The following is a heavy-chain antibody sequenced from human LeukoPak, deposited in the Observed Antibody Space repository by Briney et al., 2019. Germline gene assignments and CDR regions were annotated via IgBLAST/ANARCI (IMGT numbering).Heavy chain of an antibody. V-gene: IGHV3-64D*06. CDR3: VRYTDSSYPD. CDR1: GFIFTPYA. CDR2: ISSDGGGT. J-gene: IGHJ4*02. Sequence: GGSLRLSCAASGFIFTPYAMHWVRQAPGKGLEYVSAISSDGGGTYYTDSVKGRFTISRDNSKSTLYLQMSSLRPEDTAVYYCVRYTDSSYPDWGQGTLVTVSS. D-gene: IGHD1-14*01.